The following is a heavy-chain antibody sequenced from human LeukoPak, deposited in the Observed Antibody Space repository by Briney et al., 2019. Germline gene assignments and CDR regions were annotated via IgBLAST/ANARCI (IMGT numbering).Heavy chain of an antibody. J-gene: IGHJ4*02. V-gene: IGHV3-15*01. CDR3: TTPLIITMVRGVRAWVLEGPPDY. CDR2: IKSKTDGGTT. CDR1: GFTFSNAW. Sequence: GGSLRLSCAASGFTFSNAWMSWVRRAPGKGLEWVGRIKSKTDGGTTDYAAPVKGRFTISRDDSKNTLYLQMNSLKTEDTAVYYCTTPLIITMVRGVRAWVLEGPPDYWGQGTLVTVSS. D-gene: IGHD3-10*01.